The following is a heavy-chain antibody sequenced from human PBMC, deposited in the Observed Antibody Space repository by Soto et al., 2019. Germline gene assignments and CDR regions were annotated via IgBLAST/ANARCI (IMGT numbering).Heavy chain of an antibody. J-gene: IGHJ3*01. V-gene: IGHV1-69*04. D-gene: IGHD3-3*01. CDR3: ARDRITTRGDAFDL. CDR2: IIPIPDIT. Sequence: QVQLVHSGAEVRKPGSSVKVSCTAPGGTFSTYIISWVRQAPGQGLEWMGRIIPIPDITNYAQKFQGRVTVTADRSTSTAYMELTSLKSEDKAVYYCARDRITTRGDAFDLWGQGTMVTVSS. CDR1: GGTFSTYI.